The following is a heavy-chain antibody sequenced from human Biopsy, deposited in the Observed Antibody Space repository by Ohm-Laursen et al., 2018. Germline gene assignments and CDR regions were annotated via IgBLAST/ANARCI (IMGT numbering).Heavy chain of an antibody. V-gene: IGHV4-34*01. J-gene: IGHJ5*02. D-gene: IGHD3-10*01. CDR1: GGSFSGFF. Sequence: SETLSLTCAVYGGSFSGFFWGWVPPTPGKGVGGVGENKHNGNTNSKPSLDTRVAISADTSKNQFSLNLYSVTAADTAVYFCARGLPRIAPMVRGRRTWFDPWGQGTLVTVSS. CDR3: ARGLPRIAPMVRGRRTWFDP. CDR2: NKHNGNT.